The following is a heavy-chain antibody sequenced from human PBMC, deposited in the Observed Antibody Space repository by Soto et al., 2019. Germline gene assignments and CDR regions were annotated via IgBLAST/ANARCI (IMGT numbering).Heavy chain of an antibody. J-gene: IGHJ5*02. CDR1: SGSISSSNW. CDR2: IYHSGST. D-gene: IGHD1-7*01. V-gene: IGHV4-4*02. Sequence: PSETLSLTCAVSSGSISSSNWWSWVRQPPGKGLEWIGEIYHSGSTNYNPSLKSRVTISVDKSKNQFSLKLSSVTAADTAVYYCAREWGSEELRNYNWFDPWGQGTLVTVSS. CDR3: AREWGSEELRNYNWFDP.